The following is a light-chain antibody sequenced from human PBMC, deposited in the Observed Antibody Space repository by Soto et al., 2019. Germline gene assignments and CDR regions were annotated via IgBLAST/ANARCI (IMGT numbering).Light chain of an antibody. CDR2: DVS. Sequence: QSVLTQPASVSGSPGQSITISCTGTSSDVGGYNYVSWYQQHPGKAPKLMIYDVSNRPSGVSNRFSGSKSGNTASLTISGLKAEDEADYYCSSYTSSSTLVFGTGTKVXV. CDR1: SSDVGGYNY. CDR3: SSYTSSSTLV. V-gene: IGLV2-14*01. J-gene: IGLJ1*01.